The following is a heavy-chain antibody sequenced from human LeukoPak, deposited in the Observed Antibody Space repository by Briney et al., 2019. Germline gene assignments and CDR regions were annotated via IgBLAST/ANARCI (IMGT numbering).Heavy chain of an antibody. CDR1: GFTFDDYA. Sequence: GRSLRLSCAASGFTFDDYAMHWVRQAPGKGLEWVSGISWNSGSTGYADSVKGRFTISRDNAKNSLFLQMNSLRTEDTALYYCAKGPHYYGSGSLYNFDYWGQGTLVTVSS. V-gene: IGHV3-9*01. D-gene: IGHD3-10*01. CDR2: ISWNSGST. CDR3: AKGPHYYGSGSLYNFDY. J-gene: IGHJ4*02.